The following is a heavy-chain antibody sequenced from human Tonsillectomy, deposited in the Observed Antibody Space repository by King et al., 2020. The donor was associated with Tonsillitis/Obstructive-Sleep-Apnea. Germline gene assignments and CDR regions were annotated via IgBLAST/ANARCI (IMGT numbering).Heavy chain of an antibody. V-gene: IGHV4-59*01. J-gene: IGHJ6*02. CDR2: IDYSGSP. CDR3: ARGKILVDGMDV. D-gene: IGHD2-15*01. CDR1: GGSISSYY. Sequence: QLQESGPGLVKPSETLSLTCTVSGGSISSYYWSWIRQPPGKGLEWIGYIDYSGSPNYNTSLKSRVTISVDTSKNQFSLKLSSVTAADTAVYYCARGKILVDGMDVWGQGTTVTVSS.